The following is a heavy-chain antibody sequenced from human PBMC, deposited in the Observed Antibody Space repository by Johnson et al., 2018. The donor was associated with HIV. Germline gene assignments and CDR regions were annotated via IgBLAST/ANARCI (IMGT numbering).Heavy chain of an antibody. CDR1: GFTFSSYA. D-gene: IGHD6-13*01. CDR2: ISYDGSNK. J-gene: IGHJ3*02. CDR3: ASPLEAAAGAMYAFDI. V-gene: IGHV3-30-3*01. Sequence: QMQLVESGGGVVQPGRSLRLSCAASGFTFSSYAMHWVRQAPGKGLEWVAVISYDGSNKYYADSVKGRFTISRDNSKNTLYLQMNSLRAEDTDVYYCASPLEAAAGAMYAFDIWGQGTMVTVSS.